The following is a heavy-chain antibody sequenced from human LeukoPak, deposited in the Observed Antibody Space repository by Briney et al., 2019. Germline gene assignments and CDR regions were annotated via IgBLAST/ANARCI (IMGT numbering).Heavy chain of an antibody. CDR2: ISSSSYI. J-gene: IGHJ4*02. CDR3: AREPPDTAMVMDFDY. V-gene: IGHV3-21*01. CDR1: GFTFSSYS. Sequence: GGSLRLSCAASGFTFSSYSMNWVRQAPGKGLEWVSSISSSSYIYYADSVKGRFTISRDNAKNSLYLQMNSLRAEDTAVYYCAREPPDTAMVMDFDYWGQGTLVTVSS. D-gene: IGHD5-18*01.